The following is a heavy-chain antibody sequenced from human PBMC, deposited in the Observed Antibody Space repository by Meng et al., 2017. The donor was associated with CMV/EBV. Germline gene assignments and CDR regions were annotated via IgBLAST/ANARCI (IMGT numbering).Heavy chain of an antibody. CDR2: INPSGGST. CDR1: GYTFTSYY. CDR3: ARDRVAGATPDAFDI. Sequence: GESLKISCKASGYTFTSYYMHWVRQAPGQGLEWMGIINPSGGSTSYAQKFQGRVTMTRDTSTSTVYMELSSLRSEDTAVYYCARDRVAGATPDAFDIWGQGIMVTVSS. J-gene: IGHJ3*02. D-gene: IGHD1-26*01. V-gene: IGHV1-46*01.